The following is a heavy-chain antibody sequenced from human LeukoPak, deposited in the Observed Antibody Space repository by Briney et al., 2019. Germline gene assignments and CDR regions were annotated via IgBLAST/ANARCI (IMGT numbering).Heavy chain of an antibody. CDR1: GFTVSGNY. D-gene: IGHD1-26*01. J-gene: IGHJ4*02. CDR3: ARGRWEPGGGVDY. Sequence: GGSLRLSCAISGFTVSGNYMNWVRQAPGKGLEWVSVLYSGGTTSYADSVKGRFTISRDNSKNTLYLQMNSLRAEDTAMYYCARGRWEPGGGVDYWGQGTLVTVSS. CDR2: LYSGGTT. V-gene: IGHV3-66*01.